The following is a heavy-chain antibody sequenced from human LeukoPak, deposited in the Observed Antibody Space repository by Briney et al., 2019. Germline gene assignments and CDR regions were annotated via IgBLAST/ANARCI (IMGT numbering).Heavy chain of an antibody. V-gene: IGHV1-24*01. CDR2: FDPEDGET. CDR1: GYTLTELS. J-gene: IGHJ4*02. CDR3: ATWIQLWLSPRTFDY. Sequence: ASVKVSCKFSGYTLTELSMHWVRQAPGKGLEWMGGFDPEDGETIYAQKFQGRVTMTEDTSTDTAYMELSSLRSEDTAVYYCATWIQLWLSPRTFDYWGQGTLVTVSS. D-gene: IGHD5-18*01.